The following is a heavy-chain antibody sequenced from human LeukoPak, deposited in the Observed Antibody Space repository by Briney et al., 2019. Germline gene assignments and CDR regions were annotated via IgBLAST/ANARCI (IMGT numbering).Heavy chain of an antibody. CDR2: INPNSGGT. D-gene: IGHD3-22*01. V-gene: IGHV1-2*02. CDR3: ATSDSSGYCAL. J-gene: IGHJ4*02. CDR1: GYTFTSYD. Sequence: ASVKVSCKASGYTFTSYDINWVRQATGQGLEWMGWINPNSGGTNYAQKFQGRVTMTRDTSISTAYMELSRLRSDDTAVYYCATSDSSGYCALWGQGTLVTVSS.